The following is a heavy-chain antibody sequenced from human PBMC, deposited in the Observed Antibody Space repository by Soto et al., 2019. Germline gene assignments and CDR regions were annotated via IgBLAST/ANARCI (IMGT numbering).Heavy chain of an antibody. CDR1: GGSFSGYY. V-gene: IGHV4-34*01. Sequence: QVQLQQWGAGLLKPSETLSLTCAVYGGSFSGYYWSWIRQPPGKGLEWIGEINHSGSTNYNPSLKSRVTISVDTSKNQFSLKLSSVNAADTAVYYCARGGRLGYCSGGSCYPEDYYYYYMDVWGKGTTVTVSS. J-gene: IGHJ6*03. CDR3: ARGGRLGYCSGGSCYPEDYYYYYMDV. CDR2: INHSGST. D-gene: IGHD2-15*01.